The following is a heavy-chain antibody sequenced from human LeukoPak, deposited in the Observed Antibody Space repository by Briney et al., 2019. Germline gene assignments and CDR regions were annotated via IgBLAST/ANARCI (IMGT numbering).Heavy chain of an antibody. CDR3: ARESYGDGLDY. CDR1: GYTFTSYG. CDR2: IIPIFGTA. Sequence: RASVKVSCKASGYTFTSYGISWVRQAPGQGLEWMGGIIPIFGTANYAQKFQGRVTITADESTSTAYMELSSLRSEDTAVYYCARESYGDGLDYWGQGTLVTVSS. D-gene: IGHD4-17*01. V-gene: IGHV1-69*13. J-gene: IGHJ4*02.